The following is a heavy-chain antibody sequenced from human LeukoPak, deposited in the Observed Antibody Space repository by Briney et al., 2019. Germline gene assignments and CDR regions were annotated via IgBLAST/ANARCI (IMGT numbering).Heavy chain of an antibody. CDR3: ARGRIQLRGMDV. V-gene: IGHV4-28*01. CDR1: GYSISSSNW. J-gene: IGHJ6*02. D-gene: IGHD5-18*01. Sequence: SDTLSLTCAVSGYSISSSNWWGWIRQPPGKGLEWIGYMYYIESTYYNPSLKSRVTMSVDTSKNQFSLKLSSVTAVDTAVYYCARGRIQLRGMDVWGQGTTVTVSS. CDR2: MYYIEST.